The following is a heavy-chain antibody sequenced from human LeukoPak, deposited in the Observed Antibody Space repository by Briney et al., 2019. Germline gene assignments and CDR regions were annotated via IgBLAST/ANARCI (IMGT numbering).Heavy chain of an antibody. CDR1: GVSISTYY. CDR3: ARHDALGDGFDI. Sequence: KPSETLSLACTVSGVSISTYYWSWIRQPPGKGLEWIGYIYYTGSTNYNPSLKSRVTLSVDTSKNQFSLKLSSVTAADTAGYYCARHDALGDGFDIWGQGTMVTVSS. CDR2: IYYTGST. J-gene: IGHJ3*02. D-gene: IGHD7-27*01. V-gene: IGHV4-59*08.